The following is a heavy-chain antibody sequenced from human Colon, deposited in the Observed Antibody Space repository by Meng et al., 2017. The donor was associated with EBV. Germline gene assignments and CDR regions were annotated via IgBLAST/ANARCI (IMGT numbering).Heavy chain of an antibody. D-gene: IGHD5-24*01. CDR1: GASISSNNW. V-gene: IGHV4-4*03. Sequence: GRLQWSGPGLVGPPGTLSLTCAVSGASISSNNWGSWVRQHPGKGLEWIGEIYHGGNTNYNPSLKSRVTISVDRSNDQFSLSLSSVTAADTAVYYCARGNAYNAPSFDYWGQGTLVTVSS. CDR2: IYHGGNT. CDR3: ARGNAYNAPSFDY. J-gene: IGHJ4*02.